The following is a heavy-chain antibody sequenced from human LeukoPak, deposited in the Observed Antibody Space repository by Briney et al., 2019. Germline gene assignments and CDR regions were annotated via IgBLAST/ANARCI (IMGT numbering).Heavy chain of an antibody. CDR2: IYYSGST. CDR3: AQGWEPDGNWFDP. D-gene: IGHD1-26*01. Sequence: PSETLSLTCAVSGGSISSYYWTWIRQPPGKGLEWIGYIYYSGSTNYNPSLKSRVTISVDTSKNQFSLKLSSVTAADTAVYYCAQGWEPDGNWFDPWGQGTLVTVSS. V-gene: IGHV4-59*01. J-gene: IGHJ5*02. CDR1: GGSISSYY.